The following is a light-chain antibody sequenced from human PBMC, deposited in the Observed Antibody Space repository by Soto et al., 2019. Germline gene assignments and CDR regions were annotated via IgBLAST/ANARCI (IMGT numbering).Light chain of an antibody. CDR2: DVS. J-gene: IGLJ2*01. CDR3: GSYTCSSTVV. CDR1: SSDVGGYNY. V-gene: IGLV2-14*01. Sequence: QSALTQPASVSGSPGQSITISCTGTSSDVGGYNYVSWYQQHPGKAPKLMIYDVSNRPSWVSNRFSGSKSGNTASLTISGLQAEDEAAYYCGSYTCSSTVVFGGGTKLTVL.